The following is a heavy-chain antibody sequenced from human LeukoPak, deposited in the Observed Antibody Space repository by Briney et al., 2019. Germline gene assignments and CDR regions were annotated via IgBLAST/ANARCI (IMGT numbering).Heavy chain of an antibody. D-gene: IGHD5-18*01. Sequence: GGSLRLSCAASGFTFSSYAMSWVRQAPGKGLEWVSAISGSGGSTYYADSVKRRFTISRDNSKNTLYLQMNSLRAEDTAVYYCAKSPPKRGYGYGRWLGFDYWGQGTLVTVSS. V-gene: IGHV3-23*01. CDR1: GFTFSSYA. CDR2: ISGSGGST. CDR3: AKSPPKRGYGYGRWLGFDY. J-gene: IGHJ4*02.